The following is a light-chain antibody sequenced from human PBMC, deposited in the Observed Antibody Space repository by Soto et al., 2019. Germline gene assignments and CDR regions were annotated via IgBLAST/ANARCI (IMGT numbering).Light chain of an antibody. CDR3: TSYTSSSTRV. J-gene: IGLJ2*01. V-gene: IGLV2-14*01. CDR1: SSDVGAYNY. Sequence: QSVLTQPASVSGSPGQSITISCTGFSSDVGAYNYVSWYQQHPGKAPKLMIYEVSNRPSGVSNRFSGSKSGNTASLTISGLQAEDEADYYCTSYTSSSTRVFGGGTKLTVL. CDR2: EVS.